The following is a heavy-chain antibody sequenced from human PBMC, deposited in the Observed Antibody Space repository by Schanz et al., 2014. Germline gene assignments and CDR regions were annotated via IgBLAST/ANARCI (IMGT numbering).Heavy chain of an antibody. Sequence: QVQLVQSGAEVKKPGASVKVSCKASGYTFTGHYMHWVRQAPGQGLEWMGWINPDSGGTNYAQKFQGRVTMTRDMSINTAYMELSRLRSDDSAVYYCASDFWSGYSHYYYGLDVWGQGTTVTVSS. V-gene: IGHV1-2*02. J-gene: IGHJ6*02. CDR3: ASDFWSGYSHYYYGLDV. CDR1: GYTFTGHY. CDR2: INPDSGGT. D-gene: IGHD3-3*01.